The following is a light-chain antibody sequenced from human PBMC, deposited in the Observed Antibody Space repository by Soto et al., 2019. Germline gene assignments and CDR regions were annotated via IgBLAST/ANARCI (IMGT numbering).Light chain of an antibody. Sequence: QSALTQPPSASGSPGQSVTISCTGTSSDVGDYTYVSWYQQHPGKAPKLMISEVSKRPSGVPDRFSGSKSGNTASLTVSGLQAEDEADYYCSSYAGSHNLGVVFGTGTKVTVL. J-gene: IGLJ1*01. V-gene: IGLV2-8*01. CDR1: SSDVGDYTY. CDR2: EVS. CDR3: SSYAGSHNLGVV.